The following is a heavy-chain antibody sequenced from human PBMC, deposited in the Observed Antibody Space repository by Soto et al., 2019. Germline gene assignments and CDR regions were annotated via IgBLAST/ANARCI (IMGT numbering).Heavy chain of an antibody. D-gene: IGHD3-22*01. V-gene: IGHV1-69*13. CDR2: IIPIFGTA. J-gene: IGHJ4*02. Sequence: GASVKVSCKASGGTFRSYAISWVRQAPGQGLAWLGGIIPIFGTANYAQKFQGRVTITADESTSTAYMELSSLRSEDTAVYYCARLLGRYYYDSSEPYYFDYWGQGTRVPVSS. CDR1: GGTFRSYA. CDR3: ARLLGRYYYDSSEPYYFDY.